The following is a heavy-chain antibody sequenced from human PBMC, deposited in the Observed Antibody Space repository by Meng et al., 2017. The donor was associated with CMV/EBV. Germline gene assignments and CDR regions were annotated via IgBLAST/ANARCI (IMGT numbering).Heavy chain of an antibody. Sequence: SVKFSCKASGGTFSSYAISWVRQAPGQGLEWMGGIIPIFGTANYAQKFQGRVTITTDESTSTAYMELSSLRSEDTAVYYCARPSTARRVWSGYPHDYYYGMDGWGQGTTVTVSS. CDR2: IIPIFGTA. D-gene: IGHD3-3*01. J-gene: IGHJ6*02. CDR1: GGTFSSYA. CDR3: ARPSTARRVWSGYPHDYYYGMDG. V-gene: IGHV1-69*05.